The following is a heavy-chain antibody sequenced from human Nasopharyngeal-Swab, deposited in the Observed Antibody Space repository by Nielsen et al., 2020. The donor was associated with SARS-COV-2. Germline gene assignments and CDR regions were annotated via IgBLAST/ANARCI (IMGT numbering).Heavy chain of an antibody. Sequence: GGSLRLSCAASGFTFSSYWMSWVRQAPGRGLEWVANIKQDGSEKYYVDSVKGRFTISRDNAKNSLYLQMNRLRAEDTAVYYCAREAVIVHSDTVTTESSYYYHYYGMDVWGQGTTVTVSS. CDR2: IKQDGSEK. V-gene: IGHV3-7*01. D-gene: IGHD4-11*01. J-gene: IGHJ6*02. CDR3: AREAVIVHSDTVTTESSYYYHYYGMDV. CDR1: GFTFSSYW.